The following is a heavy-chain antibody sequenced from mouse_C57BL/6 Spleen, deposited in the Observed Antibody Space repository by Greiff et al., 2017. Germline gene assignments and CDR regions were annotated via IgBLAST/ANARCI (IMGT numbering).Heavy chain of an antibody. CDR2: IYPGSGST. J-gene: IGHJ4*01. CDR3: ARRGYGYHAMDY. Sequence: VQLQQPGAELVKPGASVKMSCKASGYTFTSYWITWVKQRPGQGLEWIGDIYPGSGSTNYNEKFKSKATLTVDTSSSTAYMQLSSLTSEDSAVYYCARRGYGYHAMDYWGQGTSVTVSS. V-gene: IGHV1-55*01. CDR1: GYTFTSYW. D-gene: IGHD1-1*02.